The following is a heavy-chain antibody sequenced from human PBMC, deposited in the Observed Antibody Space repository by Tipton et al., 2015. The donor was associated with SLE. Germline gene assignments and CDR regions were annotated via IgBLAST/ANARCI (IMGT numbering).Heavy chain of an antibody. D-gene: IGHD1-26*01. CDR2: IWYDGSTK. CDR3: AKKEVGATMGVDF. V-gene: IGHV3-30*18. CDR1: GFTFSSNG. Sequence: SLRLSCAASGFTFSSNGMHWVRQAPGKGLEWVAVIWYDGSTKYYADSVKGRFTISRDNSKNTLYLQMNSLRPEDTAVYYCAKKEVGATMGVDFWGQGTLVTVSS. J-gene: IGHJ4*02.